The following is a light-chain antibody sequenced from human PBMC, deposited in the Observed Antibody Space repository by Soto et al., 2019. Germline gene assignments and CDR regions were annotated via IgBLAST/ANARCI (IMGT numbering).Light chain of an antibody. V-gene: IGLV1-40*01. CDR2: NNN. Sequence: QSVLTQPPSVSGAPGQRVTIPCTGSSSNIGAGYDVHWYQQLPGTAPKLLIFNNNNRPSGVPERFSGSKSATSASLAITGLQAEDEADYYCQSYDSSLRGVLFGGGTQLTVL. J-gene: IGLJ2*01. CDR1: SSNIGAGYD. CDR3: QSYDSSLRGVL.